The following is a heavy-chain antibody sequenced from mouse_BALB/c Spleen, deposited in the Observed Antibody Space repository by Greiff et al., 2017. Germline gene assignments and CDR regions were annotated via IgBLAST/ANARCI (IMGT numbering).Heavy chain of an antibody. CDR2: IGAGGST. CDR1: GFSLTSYG. D-gene: IGHD2-4*01. CDR3: ARGRCYDYGWYFDV. J-gene: IGHJ1*01. V-gene: IGHV2-9*02. Sequence: VKLMESGPGLVAPSQSLSITCTVSGFSLTSYGVHWVRQPPGKGLEWLGVIGAGGSTNYNSALMSRLSISKDNSKSKVFLKMNSLQTDDTAMYYCARGRCYDYGWYFDVWGAGTTVTVSS.